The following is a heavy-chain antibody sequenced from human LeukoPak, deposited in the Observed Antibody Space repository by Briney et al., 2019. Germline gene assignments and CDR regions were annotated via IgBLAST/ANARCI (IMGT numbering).Heavy chain of an antibody. CDR3: ARSKAGVVPAAIRLPFDY. D-gene: IGHD2-2*02. J-gene: IGHJ4*02. CDR1: GYTFTSYD. CDR2: MNPNSGNT. Sequence: ASVKVSCKASGYTFTSYDINWVRQATGQGLEWMGWMNPNSGNTGYAQKFQGRVTITRNTSISTAYMELSSLRSEDTAVYYCARSKAGVVPAAIRLPFDYWGQGTLVTVSS. V-gene: IGHV1-8*03.